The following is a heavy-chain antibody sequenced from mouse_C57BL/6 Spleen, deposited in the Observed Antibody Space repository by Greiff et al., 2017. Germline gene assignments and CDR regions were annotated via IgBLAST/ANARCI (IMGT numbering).Heavy chain of an antibody. V-gene: IGHV1-82*01. J-gene: IGHJ1*03. D-gene: IGHD4-1*01. Sequence: VKLMESGPELVKPGASVKISCKASGYAFSSSWMNWVKQRPGKGLEWIGRIYPGDGDTNYNGKFKGKATLTADKSSSTAYMQLSSLTSEDSAVYFCAKSNWEYFDVWGTGTTVTVSS. CDR2: IYPGDGDT. CDR1: GYAFSSSW. CDR3: AKSNWEYFDV.